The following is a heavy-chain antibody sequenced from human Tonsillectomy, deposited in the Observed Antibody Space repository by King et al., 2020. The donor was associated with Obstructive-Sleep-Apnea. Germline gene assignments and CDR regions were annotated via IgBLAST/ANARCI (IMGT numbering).Heavy chain of an antibody. CDR3: ATXYSXXXXXXXXX. CDR2: ISGSGGST. D-gene: IGHD6-13*01. Sequence: VQLVESGGGVAQPGGSLRLSCAASGFTFSSYAMSWVRQAPGKGLEWVSAISGSGGSTYYADSVKGRFTISRDNSKNTLYLQMNSLRAEDTAVYYCATXYSXXXXXXXXXXGXGTLVTVSS. V-gene: IGHV3-23*04. J-gene: IGHJ5*02. CDR1: GFTFSSYA.